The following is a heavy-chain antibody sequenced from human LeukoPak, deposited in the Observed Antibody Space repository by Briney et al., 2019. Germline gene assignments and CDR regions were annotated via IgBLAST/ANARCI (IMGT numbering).Heavy chain of an antibody. CDR3: ARVDIVLMVYAFDY. CDR1: GGSIGSSSYY. V-gene: IGHV4-39*07. J-gene: IGHJ4*02. D-gene: IGHD2-8*01. CDR2: IYYSGST. Sequence: SETLSLTCTVSGGSIGSSSYYWGWIRQPPGKGLEWIGSIYYSGSTSYNPSLKSRVTISVATSKNQFSLKLSSVTAADTAVYYCARVDIVLMVYAFDYWGQGTLVTVSS.